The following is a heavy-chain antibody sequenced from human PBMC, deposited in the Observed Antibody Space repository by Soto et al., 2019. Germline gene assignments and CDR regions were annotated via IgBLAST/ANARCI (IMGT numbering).Heavy chain of an antibody. CDR3: ARDRSDSSRADSFDI. V-gene: IGHV3-53*01. Sequence: GGSLRLSCAVSGFSVSDNYMSWVRQAPGKGLEWVSVIYRGDATHYADSVKGRFTISRDNSKNTVYLQMNNLRAEDTAVYYCARDRSDSSRADSFDIWGPGTMVTVSS. D-gene: IGHD6-6*01. J-gene: IGHJ3*02. CDR1: GFSVSDNY. CDR2: IYRGDAT.